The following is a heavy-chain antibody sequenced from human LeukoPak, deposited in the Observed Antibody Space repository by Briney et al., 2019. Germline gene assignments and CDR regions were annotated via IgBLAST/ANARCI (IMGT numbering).Heavy chain of an antibody. CDR3: APEGPIDY. CDR1: GFTFDDYA. V-gene: IGHV3-9*01. Sequence: GGSLRLSCAASGFTFDDYAMHWVRQAPGKGLEWVSGISWNSGSIGYADSVKGRFTIPRDNAKNSLYLQMNSLRAEDTALYYCAPEGPIDYWGQGTLVTVSS. J-gene: IGHJ4*02. CDR2: ISWNSGSI.